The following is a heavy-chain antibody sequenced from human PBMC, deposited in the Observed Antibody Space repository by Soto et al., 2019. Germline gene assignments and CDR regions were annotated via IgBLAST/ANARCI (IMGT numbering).Heavy chain of an antibody. V-gene: IGHV1-2*02. CDR2: IIPHSGGT. J-gene: IGHJ6*02. CDR3: ARSFSQSGYDYCDRLDV. Sequence: SVKVSCKASGYTFTGYYMHWVRQAPGQGLEWMGWIIPHSGGTDNAQKFQGRVTMTSDTSISTAYMELSRLRSEDTAVYYCARSFSQSGYDYCDRLDVWSQGTSVTVSS. CDR1: GYTFTGYY.